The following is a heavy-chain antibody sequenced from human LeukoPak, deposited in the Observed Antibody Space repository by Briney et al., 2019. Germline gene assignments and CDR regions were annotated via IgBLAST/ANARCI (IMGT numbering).Heavy chain of an antibody. CDR2: ISTTSRYI. Sequence: GGSLRLSCGASGFTFSNFGMNWVRQAPGKGLEWVSSISTTSRYIFYADSVKGRFTISRDNAKNSLYLQMNSLRAEDTALYYCAKSLYSGLKNAFDIWGQGTMVTVSS. J-gene: IGHJ3*02. V-gene: IGHV3-21*04. CDR1: GFTFSNFG. D-gene: IGHD5-12*01. CDR3: AKSLYSGLKNAFDI.